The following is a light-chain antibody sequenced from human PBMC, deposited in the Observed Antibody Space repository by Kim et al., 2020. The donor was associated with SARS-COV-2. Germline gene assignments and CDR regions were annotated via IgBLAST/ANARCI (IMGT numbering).Light chain of an antibody. V-gene: IGKV3-15*01. CDR1: QSVSSN. CDR2: AAS. J-gene: IGKJ4*01. Sequence: EIVMTQSPATLSVSPGERAILSCRASQSVSSNLAWYQQKRGQAPRLLIYAASTRATGIPARFSGSGSGTEFTLTISSLQSEDFAVYYCQQYNNWPLTFGGGTKVDIK. CDR3: QQYNNWPLT.